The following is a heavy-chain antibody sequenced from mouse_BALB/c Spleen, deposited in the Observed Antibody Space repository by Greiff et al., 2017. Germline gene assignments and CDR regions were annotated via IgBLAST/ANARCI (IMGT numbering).Heavy chain of an antibody. CDR3: TRDGNQAMDY. CDR1: GYTFTSYW. D-gene: IGHD1-1*01. CDR2: IYPSDSYT. Sequence: QVQLQQPGAELVRPGASVKLSCKASGYTFTSYWINWVKQRPGQGLEWIGNIYPSDSYTNYNQKFKDKATLTVDKSSSTAYMQLSSPTSEDSAVYYCTRDGNQAMDYWGQGTSVTVSS. V-gene: IGHV1-69*02. J-gene: IGHJ4*01.